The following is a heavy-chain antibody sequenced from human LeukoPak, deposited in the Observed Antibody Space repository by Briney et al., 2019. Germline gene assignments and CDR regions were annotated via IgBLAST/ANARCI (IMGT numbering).Heavy chain of an antibody. Sequence: SVKVSCKASGGTFSSYAISWVRQAPGQGLEWMGGIIAIFGTANYAQKFQGRVTITTDESTNTANMELTGLRSESTVVDYCARDRDYSGSYHDPIDAFDIWGQGTMATVSS. CDR1: GGTFSSYA. J-gene: IGHJ3*02. CDR3: ARDRDYSGSYHDPIDAFDI. D-gene: IGHD1-26*01. V-gene: IGHV1-69*05. CDR2: IIAIFGTA.